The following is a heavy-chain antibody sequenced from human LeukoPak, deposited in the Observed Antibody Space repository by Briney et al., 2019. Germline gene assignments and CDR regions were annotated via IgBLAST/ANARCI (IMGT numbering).Heavy chain of an antibody. J-gene: IGHJ6*03. CDR3: ARGAYYYYMDV. V-gene: IGHV1-8*03. CDR1: RYTFTSYD. Sequence: VASVKVSCKASRYTFTSYDINWVRQATGQGLEWMGWMNPNSGNTGYAQTFQGRVPITRNTSISTAYMELSSLRSEDTAVYYCARGAYYYYMDVWGKGTTVTVSS. CDR2: MNPNSGNT.